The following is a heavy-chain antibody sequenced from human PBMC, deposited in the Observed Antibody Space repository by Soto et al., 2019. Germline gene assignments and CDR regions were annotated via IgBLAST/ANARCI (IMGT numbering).Heavy chain of an antibody. D-gene: IGHD3-3*01. Sequence: SETLSLTCAVYGGSFSGYYWSWIRQPPGKGLEWIGEINHSGSTNYNPSLKSRVTISVDTSKNQFSLKLSSVTAADTAVYYCARGRDNTIFGVVRRYYFDYWGQGTLVTVSS. CDR2: INHSGST. CDR1: GGSFSGYY. V-gene: IGHV4-34*01. CDR3: ARGRDNTIFGVVRRYYFDY. J-gene: IGHJ4*02.